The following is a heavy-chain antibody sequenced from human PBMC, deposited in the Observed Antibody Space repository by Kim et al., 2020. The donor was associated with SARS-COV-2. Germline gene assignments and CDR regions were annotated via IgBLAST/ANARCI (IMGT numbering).Heavy chain of an antibody. D-gene: IGHD3-10*01. CDR3: ARGYGDYYGSGGNWFDP. Sequence: SETLSLTCTVSGGSISSYYWSWIRQPPGKGLEWIGYIYYSGSTNYNPSLKSRVTISVDTSKNQFSLKLSSVTAADTAVYYCARGYGDYYGSGGNWFDPWGQGTLVTVSS. V-gene: IGHV4-59*13. J-gene: IGHJ5*02. CDR1: GGSISSYY. CDR2: IYYSGST.